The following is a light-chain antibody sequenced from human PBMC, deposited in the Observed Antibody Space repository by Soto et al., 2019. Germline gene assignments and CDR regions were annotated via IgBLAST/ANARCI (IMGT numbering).Light chain of an antibody. Sequence: EIVLTQSPGTLSLSPGERATLSCRASQSVSNNYLAWYQQKPGQAPRLLIYGASNRATGIPDRLSGSGSGTDFTLTIRRLEPEDFALYYCQQYGSSGTFGQGTKVDIK. CDR1: QSVSNNY. J-gene: IGKJ1*01. CDR3: QQYGSSGT. V-gene: IGKV3-20*01. CDR2: GAS.